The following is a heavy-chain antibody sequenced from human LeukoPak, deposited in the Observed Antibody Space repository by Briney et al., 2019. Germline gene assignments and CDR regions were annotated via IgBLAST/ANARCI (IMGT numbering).Heavy chain of an antibody. J-gene: IGHJ4*02. CDR3: ARIRWLQHFDY. CDR2: IYYSGST. V-gene: IGHV4-59*01. D-gene: IGHD5-24*01. CDR1: GGSISSYY. Sequence: PSETLSLTCTVSGGSISSYYWSWIRQPPGKGLEWIGYIYYSGSTNYNPSLKSRVTISVDTSKNQFSLKLSSVTAADTAVYYCARIRWLQHFDYWGQGTLVTVSS.